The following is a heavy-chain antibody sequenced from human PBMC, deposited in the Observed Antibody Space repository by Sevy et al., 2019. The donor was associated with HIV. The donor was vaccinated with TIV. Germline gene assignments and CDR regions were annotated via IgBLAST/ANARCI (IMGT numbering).Heavy chain of an antibody. CDR1: GFTFSNYW. CDR3: ARDHDFWSGLDS. J-gene: IGHJ4*02. CDR2: IKQDGREI. D-gene: IGHD3-3*01. V-gene: IGHV3-7*01. Sequence: GGSLRLSCAASGFTFSNYWMSWVRQAPGKGLEWVAKIKQDGREIYYVDSVKGRFTISRDNTRNSLYLQMNSLRAEETAVYYCARDHDFWSGLDSWGQGTLVTVSS.